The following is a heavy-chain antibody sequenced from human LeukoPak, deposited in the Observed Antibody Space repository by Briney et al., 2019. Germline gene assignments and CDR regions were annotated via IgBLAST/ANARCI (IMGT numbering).Heavy chain of an antibody. D-gene: IGHD5-18*01. CDR1: GGSISSGGYS. V-gene: IGHV4-30-2*01. Sequence: SETLSLTCAASGGSISSGGYSWSWIRQPPGKGLEWIGYIYHSGSTYYNPSLKSRVTISVDRSKNQFSLKLSSVTAADTAVYYCARVLRAASWRSYDYWGQGSLVTVSS. CDR2: IYHSGST. CDR3: ARVLRAASWRSYDY. J-gene: IGHJ4*02.